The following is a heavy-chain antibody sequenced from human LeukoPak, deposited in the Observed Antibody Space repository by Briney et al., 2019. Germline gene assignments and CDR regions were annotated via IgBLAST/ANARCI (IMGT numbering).Heavy chain of an antibody. CDR1: GFTFSSYS. CDR3: VSPSFEARIFDD. J-gene: IGHJ4*02. D-gene: IGHD3-9*01. Sequence: PGGSLRLSCAASGFTFSSYSMNWVRQAPGKGLEWVSSIITSGSFTNYADSVKGRFTISRDTAKNSLYLQMNSLRAEDTAVYYCVSPSFEARIFDDWGQGTMVTVSS. V-gene: IGHV3-21*01. CDR2: IITSGSFT.